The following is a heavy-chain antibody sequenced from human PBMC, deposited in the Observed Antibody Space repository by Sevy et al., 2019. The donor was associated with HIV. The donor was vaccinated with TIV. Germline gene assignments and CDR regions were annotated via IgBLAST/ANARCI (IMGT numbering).Heavy chain of an antibody. V-gene: IGHV4-59*01. CDR2: IHYTGTT. J-gene: IGHJ5*02. CDR3: ARAPPVRSGDDSLNWFDP. D-gene: IGHD5-12*01. Sequence: SETMSLTCTVSGGSISAYHWSWIRQPPGMGLEYIGYIHYTGTTNYNPSLKSRVTISVDTSKNQFSLKLSSVTAADTALYYCARAPPVRSGDDSLNWFDPWGQGTLVTVSS. CDR1: GGSISAYH.